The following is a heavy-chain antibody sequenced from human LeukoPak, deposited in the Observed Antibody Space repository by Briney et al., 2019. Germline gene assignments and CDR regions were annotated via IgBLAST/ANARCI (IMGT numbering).Heavy chain of an antibody. CDR3: ARVASTTRRHDSFDI. D-gene: IGHD1-1*01. Sequence: ASVKVSCKASGYTFTGYYMHWVRQAPGQGLEWMGWINPNSGGTNYAQKFQGRVTMTRDTSISTAYMELSRLRSDDTAVYYCARVASTTRRHDSFDIWGQGTLVTDSS. J-gene: IGHJ3*02. CDR1: GYTFTGYY. CDR2: INPNSGGT. V-gene: IGHV1-2*02.